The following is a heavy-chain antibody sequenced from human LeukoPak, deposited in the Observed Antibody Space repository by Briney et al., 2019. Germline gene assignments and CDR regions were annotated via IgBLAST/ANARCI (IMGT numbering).Heavy chain of an antibody. J-gene: IGHJ3*02. CDR1: GYTFTNYY. V-gene: IGHV1-46*01. CDR3: ARIRDGYNDAYDI. Sequence: ASVEVSCKVSGYTFTNYYIHWVRQAPGQGLEWMGLINPGGDNTDYAQNFQGRVTMTRDTSTSTVYMGLSSLRSEDTAVYYCARIRDGYNDAYDIWGQGTMVTVSS. CDR2: INPGGDNT. D-gene: IGHD5-24*01.